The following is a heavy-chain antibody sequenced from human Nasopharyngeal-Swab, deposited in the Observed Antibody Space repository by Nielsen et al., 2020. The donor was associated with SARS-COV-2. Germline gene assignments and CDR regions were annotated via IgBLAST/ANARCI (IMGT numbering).Heavy chain of an antibody. V-gene: IGHV4-34*01. Sequence: GSLRLSCAVYGGAFGGFYWSWIRRSPGEGLEWIGEINPSGGTDYNPSLKSRVSMSVDTSKNQVFLNLKAVTAADTGLYYCARGRRERAPRYYYYGMDVWGQGTTVSVS. CDR3: ARGRRERAPRYYYYGMDV. J-gene: IGHJ6*02. D-gene: IGHD1-1*01. CDR1: GGAFGGFY. CDR2: INPSGGT.